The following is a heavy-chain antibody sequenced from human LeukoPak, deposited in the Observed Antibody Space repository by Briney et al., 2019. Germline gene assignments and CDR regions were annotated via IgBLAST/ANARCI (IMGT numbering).Heavy chain of an antibody. CDR2: IYYSGST. CDR1: GGSISSSSYY. D-gene: IGHD3-3*01. CDR3: ARFGVVIIRGFDP. J-gene: IGHJ5*02. Sequence: ASETLSLTCTVSGGSISSSSYYWGWIRQPPGKGLEWIGSIYYSGSTYYTPSLKSRVTISVDTSKNQFSLKLSSVIAADTAVYYCARFGVVIIRGFDPWGQGTLVTVSS. V-gene: IGHV4-39*01.